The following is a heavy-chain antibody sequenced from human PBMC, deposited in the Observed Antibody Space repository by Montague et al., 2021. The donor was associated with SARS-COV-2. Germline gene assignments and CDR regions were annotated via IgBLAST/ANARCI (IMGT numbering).Heavy chain of an antibody. CDR2: MYNSRSS. J-gene: IGHJ6*02. CDR3: AREGIPTPGAEWKILHYHGMDV. V-gene: IGHV4-59*13. Sequence: SETLSLTCTVSGGSISAYYWSWIRQPPGTGLEWIAYMYNSRSSNYNPSLKSRVSISVDTSKSQFSLKLTSVTAADTAVYYCAREGIPTPGAEWKILHYHGMDVWGQGTTVTVSS. D-gene: IGHD1-14*01. CDR1: GGSISAYY.